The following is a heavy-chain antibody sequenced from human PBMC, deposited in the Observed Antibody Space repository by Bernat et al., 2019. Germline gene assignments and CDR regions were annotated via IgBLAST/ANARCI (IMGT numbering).Heavy chain of an antibody. Sequence: VQLVESGGGLIQPGGSLRLSCAVSGFTVSSNYMSWVRQAPGKGLEWVSYISSSSSYTNYADSVKGRFTISRDNAKNSLYLQMNSLRAEDTAVYYCARGTSTSAPYMDVWGKGTTVTVSS. CDR2: ISSSSSYT. V-gene: IGHV3-11*05. J-gene: IGHJ6*03. CDR1: GFTVSSNY. CDR3: ARGTSTSAPYMDV.